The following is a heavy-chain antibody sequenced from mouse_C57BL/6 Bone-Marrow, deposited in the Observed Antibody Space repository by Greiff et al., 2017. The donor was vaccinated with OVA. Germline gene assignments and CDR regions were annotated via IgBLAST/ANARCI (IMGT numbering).Heavy chain of an antibody. CDR3: ARPRQLRPLYAMDY. V-gene: IGHV1-72*01. CDR1: GYTFTSYW. Sequence: QVQLQQPGAELVKPGASVKLSCKASGYTFTSYWMHWVKQRPGRGLEWIGRSDPNSGGTKYNEKFKSKATLTVDKPSSTAYMQLSSLTSEDSAVYYCARPRQLRPLYAMDYWGQGTSVTVSS. CDR2: SDPNSGGT. J-gene: IGHJ4*01. D-gene: IGHD3-2*02.